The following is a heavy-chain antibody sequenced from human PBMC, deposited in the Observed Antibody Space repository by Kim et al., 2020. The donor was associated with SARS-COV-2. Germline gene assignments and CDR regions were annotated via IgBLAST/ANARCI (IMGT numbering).Heavy chain of an antibody. CDR3: VKGGYYDSSGYYYMDAFDI. CDR2: IYYSGST. D-gene: IGHD3-22*01. Sequence: SETLSLTCTVSGGSISSYYWSWIRQPPGKGLEWIGYIYYSGSTNYNPSLKSRVTISVDTSKNLFSLKLSSVTAADTAVYYCVKGGYYDSSGYYYMDAFDIWGQGTMVTVSS. J-gene: IGHJ3*02. CDR1: GGSISSYY. V-gene: IGHV4-59*08.